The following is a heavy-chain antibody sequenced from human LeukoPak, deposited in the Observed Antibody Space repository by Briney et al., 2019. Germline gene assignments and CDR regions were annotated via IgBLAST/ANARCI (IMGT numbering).Heavy chain of an antibody. CDR2: ISGSGGST. CDR3: AKSQGVVTLYYYYYMDV. J-gene: IGHJ6*03. CDR1: GFTFSSYA. V-gene: IGHV3-23*01. D-gene: IGHD2-21*02. Sequence: GGSLRLSCAASGFTFSSYAMSWVRQAPGKGLEWVSAISGSGGSTYYADSVKGRFTISRDNSKNTLYLQMNSLRAEDTAVYYCAKSQGVVTLYYYYYMDVWGKGTTATVSS.